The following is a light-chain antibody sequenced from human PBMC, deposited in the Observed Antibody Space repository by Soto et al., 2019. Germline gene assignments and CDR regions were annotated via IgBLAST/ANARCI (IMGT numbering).Light chain of an antibody. J-gene: IGKJ1*01. CDR1: HSISNY. CDR3: PQNYSNPHT. V-gene: IGKV1-39*01. Sequence: DIQMTQSPSSLSASVGDRVTITCRSSHSISNYLSWYQQRPGKAPKFLVYAASSLQSGVPSRFSGSGSGTDFTLTISSLQPEDFATYYCPQNYSNPHTFGQGTKVEIK. CDR2: AAS.